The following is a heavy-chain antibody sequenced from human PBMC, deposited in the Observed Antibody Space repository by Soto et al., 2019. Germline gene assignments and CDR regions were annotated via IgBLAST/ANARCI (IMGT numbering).Heavy chain of an antibody. CDR3: ARIGSWWLRGYYYYGMDV. J-gene: IGHJ6*02. D-gene: IGHD5-12*01. CDR1: GGSFSGYY. CDR2: INHSGST. Sequence: SETLSLTCAVYGGSFSGYYWSWIRQPPGKGLEWIGEINHSGSTNYNPSLKSRVTISVDTSKNQFSLKLSSVTAADTAVYYCARIGSWWLRGYYYYGMDVWGQGTTVTVSS. V-gene: IGHV4-34*01.